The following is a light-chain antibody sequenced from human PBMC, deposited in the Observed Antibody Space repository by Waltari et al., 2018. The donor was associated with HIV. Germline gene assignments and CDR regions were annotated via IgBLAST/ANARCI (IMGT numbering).Light chain of an antibody. CDR1: NSNIARHG. J-gene: IGLJ3*02. V-gene: IGLV1-44*01. CDR3: AAWDDALGGQGV. CDR2: RNN. Sequence: QSVLTQPPSVSAPPGQTVTISCSGSNSNIARHGVHLFQQLPGRAPKLLIYRNNNRPAGVPDRFSGSRSGTSASLAIRWLQSEDEADYYCAAWDDALGGQGVFGGGTKLTVL.